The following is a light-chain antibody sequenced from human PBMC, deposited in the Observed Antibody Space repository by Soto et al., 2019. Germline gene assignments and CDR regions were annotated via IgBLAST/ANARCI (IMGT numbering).Light chain of an antibody. CDR2: GAS. V-gene: IGKV3-20*01. CDR1: QSVSSTY. Sequence: EIVLTQSPGTLSLSPVERATLSCSASQSVSSTYLAWYQQKPGQAPRLFIYGASSRATGIPDRFSGSGSGTDFTLTISRLEPEDFAVYYCQQYGRSPPYTFGQGTKLKIK. J-gene: IGKJ2*01. CDR3: QQYGRSPPYT.